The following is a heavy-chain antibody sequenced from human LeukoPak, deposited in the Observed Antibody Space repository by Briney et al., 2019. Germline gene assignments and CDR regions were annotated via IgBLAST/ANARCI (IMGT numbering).Heavy chain of an antibody. CDR1: GFTFDDYA. CDR2: INWNGGDT. J-gene: IGHJ3*02. V-gene: IGHV3-20*04. D-gene: IGHD7-27*01. Sequence: PGGSLRLSCAASGFTFDDYAMHWVRQAPGKGLEWVSGINWNGGDTGYADSVKGRFTISRDNAKNSLYLQMNSLRAEDTAVYYCARAKNWGIRSGAFDIWGQGTMVTVSS. CDR3: ARAKNWGIRSGAFDI.